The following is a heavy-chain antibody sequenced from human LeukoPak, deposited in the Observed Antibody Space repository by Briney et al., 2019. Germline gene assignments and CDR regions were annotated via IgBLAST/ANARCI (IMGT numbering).Heavy chain of an antibody. D-gene: IGHD2-2*01. CDR1: GGSISSTTYY. V-gene: IGHV4-39*01. CDR2: IYYSGST. Sequence: SETLSLTCTVSGGSISSTTYYWGWIRQPPGKGLGWMGSIYYSGSTYYNPSLKSRVTISVDTSKNQFSLKLSSVTAADTAVYYCAKLADCSSTNCYDYWGQGTLVTVSS. CDR3: AKLADCSSTNCYDY. J-gene: IGHJ4*02.